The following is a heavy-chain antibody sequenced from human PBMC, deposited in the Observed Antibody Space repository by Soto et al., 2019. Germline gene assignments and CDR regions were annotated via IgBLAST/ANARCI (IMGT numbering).Heavy chain of an antibody. Sequence: QVQLQESGPGLVKPSQTLSLTCTVSGDSISSGDYYWSWIRRPPGKGLEWIGYIYYSGSTYYNPSRKSRITISVDPSKNQFSLKLSSVTAADTAMYYCARALEKVRGVMTERPFDFWGQGTLVTVSS. V-gene: IGHV4-30-4*01. D-gene: IGHD3-10*01. CDR1: GDSISSGDYY. J-gene: IGHJ4*02. CDR2: IYYSGST. CDR3: ARALEKVRGVMTERPFDF.